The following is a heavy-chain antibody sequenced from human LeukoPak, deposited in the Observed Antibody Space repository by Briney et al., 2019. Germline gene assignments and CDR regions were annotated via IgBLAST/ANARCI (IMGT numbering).Heavy chain of an antibody. V-gene: IGHV4-4*07. J-gene: IGHJ5*02. CDR1: GVSISNFY. Sequence: SETLSLTCTVYGVSISNFYWSWIRQSAGKGLEWIGRIYNSGSTHYNPSLKSRVTISLDKSKNQFSLKLSSVTAADTAVYYCARDPGDYSGWFDPWGQGTLVTVSS. CDR2: IYNSGST. D-gene: IGHD4-17*01. CDR3: ARDPGDYSGWFDP.